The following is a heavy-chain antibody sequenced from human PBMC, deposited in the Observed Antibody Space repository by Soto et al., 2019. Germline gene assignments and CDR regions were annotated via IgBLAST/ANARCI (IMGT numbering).Heavy chain of an antibody. CDR1: GFTFRNHG. CDR2: ISYDGSNK. J-gene: IGHJ5*02. V-gene: IGHV3-30*03. Sequence: GGSLRLSCAASGFTFRNHGMRWVRQAPGKGLEWVAGISYDGSNKYYADFVKGRFTISRDNSKNTLYLQMNSLRSEDTAVYYCATDFGSHILTIQEGPWFDPWGQGTLVTVSS. CDR3: ATDFGSHILTIQEGPWFDP. D-gene: IGHD3-9*01.